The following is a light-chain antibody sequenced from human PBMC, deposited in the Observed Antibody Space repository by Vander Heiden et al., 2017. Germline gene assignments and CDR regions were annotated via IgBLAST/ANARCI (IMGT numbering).Light chain of an antibody. CDR2: SAS. V-gene: IGKV1-39*01. CDR1: QSSGTI. CDR3: RQGYSIPHA. Sequence: DIQITQSHSSPSASVGDRLPLTCRPSQSSGTILIWYQTTPGKAPKLRKYSASTLQSGAPSRFSGSGSGRESAFTSNSLQPEGCATDEGRQGYSIPHAFGQGTQLEIK. J-gene: IGKJ5*01.